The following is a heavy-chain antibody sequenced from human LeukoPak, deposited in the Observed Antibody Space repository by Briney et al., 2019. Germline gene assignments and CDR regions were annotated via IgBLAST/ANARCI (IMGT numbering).Heavy chain of an antibody. Sequence: SVKVSCKASGGTFSSYAISWVRQAPGQGLEWMGGIIPIFGTANYAQKFQGRVTITADESTSTAYMELSSLRSEDTAVYYCARDDPGSSWSSGFEYWGQGTLVTVSS. D-gene: IGHD6-13*01. CDR3: ARDDPGSSWSSGFEY. V-gene: IGHV1-69*01. CDR1: GGTFSSYA. J-gene: IGHJ4*02. CDR2: IIPIFGTA.